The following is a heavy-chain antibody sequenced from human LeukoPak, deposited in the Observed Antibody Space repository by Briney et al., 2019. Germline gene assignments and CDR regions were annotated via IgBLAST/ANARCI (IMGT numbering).Heavy chain of an antibody. Sequence: SETLSLTCAVYGVSFSGYYWSWIRQPPGKGLEWIGEINHSGSTNYNPSLKSRVTISVDTSKNQFSLKLSSVTAADTAVYYCARGTSYCSGGSCYSGEFDYWGQGTLVTVSS. J-gene: IGHJ4*02. CDR1: GVSFSGYY. V-gene: IGHV4-34*01. CDR2: INHSGST. D-gene: IGHD2-15*01. CDR3: ARGTSYCSGGSCYSGEFDY.